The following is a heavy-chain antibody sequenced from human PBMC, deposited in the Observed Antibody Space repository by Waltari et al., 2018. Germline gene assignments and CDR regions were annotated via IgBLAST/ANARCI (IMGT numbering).Heavy chain of an antibody. J-gene: IGHJ6*02. CDR3: ARDQCSGGSCYRTNYYYGMDV. Sequence: QVQLVQSGAEVKKPGSSVKVSCKASGGTFSSYAISWVRQAPGQGLEWMGRIIPSLGIANYAKKFQGRVTITADKSTSTAYMELSSLRSEDTAVYYCARDQCSGGSCYRTNYYYGMDVWGQGTTVTVSS. CDR1: GGTFSSYA. V-gene: IGHV1-69*04. CDR2: IIPSLGIA. D-gene: IGHD2-15*01.